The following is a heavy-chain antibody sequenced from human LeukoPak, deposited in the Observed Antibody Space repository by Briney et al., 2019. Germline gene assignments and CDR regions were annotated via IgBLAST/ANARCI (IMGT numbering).Heavy chain of an antibody. CDR2: IKSKTDGETT. J-gene: IGHJ4*02. CDR3: TTDLGTYYHGSQRLIPIDY. Sequence: GGSLRLSCAASGFTFSNAWMSWVRQAPGKGLEWVGRIKSKTDGETTNYAEPVRGRFTISRDDSKSAVYLQMNSLKIEDTAVYYCTTDLGTYYHGSQRLIPIDYWGQGTLVTVSS. CDR1: GFTFSNAW. D-gene: IGHD3-10*01. V-gene: IGHV3-15*01.